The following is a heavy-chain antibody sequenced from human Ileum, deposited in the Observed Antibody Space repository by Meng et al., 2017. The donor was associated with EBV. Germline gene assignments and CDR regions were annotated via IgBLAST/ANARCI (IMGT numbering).Heavy chain of an antibody. Sequence: QPQLPESGPGLVKPSETLSLTCTVSGGSISSSSYYWAWIRQPPGEGLEWIGSVVYSGTTYYTSSLKSRVSISVDTSKNQFSLKLSSVTAADTAVYYCARHHHSPTFDYWGQGTLVTVSS. D-gene: IGHD1-14*01. CDR3: ARHHHSPTFDY. CDR1: GGSISSSSYY. J-gene: IGHJ4*02. CDR2: VVYSGTT. V-gene: IGHV4-39*01.